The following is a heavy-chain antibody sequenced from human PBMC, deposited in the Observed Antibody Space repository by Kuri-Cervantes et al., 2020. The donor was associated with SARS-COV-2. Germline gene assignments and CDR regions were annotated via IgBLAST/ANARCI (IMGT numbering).Heavy chain of an antibody. Sequence: GESLKISCVFSGFDFGNYGMNWGRQAPGKGLEWISYITSRSSTIYYADSVKGRFTISRDNAKNSLYLQMNSLRAEDTGVYYCASGLTRDYWGQGTLVTVSS. CDR1: GFDFGNYG. D-gene: IGHD3/OR15-3a*01. V-gene: IGHV3-48*01. CDR3: ASGLTRDY. J-gene: IGHJ4*02. CDR2: ITSRSSTI.